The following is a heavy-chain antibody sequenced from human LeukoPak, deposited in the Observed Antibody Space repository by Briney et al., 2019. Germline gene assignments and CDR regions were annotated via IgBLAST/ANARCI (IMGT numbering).Heavy chain of an antibody. CDR1: GFTFSNYA. D-gene: IGHD3-9*01. CDR2: ITGGGSGI. J-gene: IGHJ4*02. CDR3: AKWGDYDVLTGYYVSDY. Sequence: PGGSLRLSCAASGFTFSNYAVSWVRQAPGKGLEWVSAITGGGSGIYYADSMKSRFTISRDNSKNTLSLQINGLRAEDTAVYYCAKWGDYDVLTGYYVSDYWGQGTLGTVSS. V-gene: IGHV3-23*01.